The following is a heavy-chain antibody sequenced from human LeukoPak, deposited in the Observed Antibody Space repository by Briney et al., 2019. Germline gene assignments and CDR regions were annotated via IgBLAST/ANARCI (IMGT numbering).Heavy chain of an antibody. CDR1: GYTFTGYY. J-gene: IGHJ5*02. D-gene: IGHD3-10*01. CDR3: ARDNPGELWFGEFLNWFDP. V-gene: IGHV1-2*02. Sequence: ASVKVSCKASGYTFTGYYMHWVRQAPGQGLEWMGWINPKSGGTNYAQKFQGRVTMTRDTSISTAYMELSRLRSDDTAVYYCARDNPGELWFGEFLNWFDPWGQGTLVTVSS. CDR2: INPKSGGT.